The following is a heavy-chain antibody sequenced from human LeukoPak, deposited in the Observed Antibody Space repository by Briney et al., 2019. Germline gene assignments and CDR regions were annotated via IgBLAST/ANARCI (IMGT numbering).Heavy chain of an antibody. J-gene: IGHJ4*02. V-gene: IGHV1-69*10. CDR3: ARGPTKTDYGGNDY. CDR1: GGTFSSYA. CDR2: IIPILGIA. D-gene: IGHD4-17*01. Sequence: GASVKVSCTASGGTFSSYAISWVRQAPGQGLEWMGRIIPILGIANYAQKFQGRVTITADKSTSTAYMELSSLRSEDTAVYYCARGPTKTDYGGNDYWGQGTLVTVSS.